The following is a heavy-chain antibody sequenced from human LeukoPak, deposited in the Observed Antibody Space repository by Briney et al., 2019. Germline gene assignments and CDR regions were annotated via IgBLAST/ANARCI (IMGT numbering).Heavy chain of an antibody. CDR2: ISGSGGST. D-gene: IGHD1-1*01. CDR3: ARDLQEEDV. J-gene: IGHJ6*02. V-gene: IGHV3-23*01. CDR1: GFTFSSYA. Sequence: GGSLRLSCAASGFTFSSYAMSWVRQAPGTGLEWVSAISGSGGSTYYADSVKGRFTISRDNSKNTLYLQMNSLKTEDTAVYYCARDLQEEDVWGQGTTVTVSS.